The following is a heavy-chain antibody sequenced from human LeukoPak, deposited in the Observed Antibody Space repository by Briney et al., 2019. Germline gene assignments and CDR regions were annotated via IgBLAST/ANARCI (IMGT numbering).Heavy chain of an antibody. J-gene: IGHJ4*02. CDR3: ARGRVSDY. Sequence: GGSLRLSCAASGFTVSSNYMSWVRQAPGKGLEWVSVIYSGGSTYYADSVQGRVTTSRDNSNHTLYLQMNSLRAEDTAVYYCARGRVSDYWGQGTLVTVSS. CDR1: GFTVSSNY. V-gene: IGHV3-53*01. CDR2: IYSGGST.